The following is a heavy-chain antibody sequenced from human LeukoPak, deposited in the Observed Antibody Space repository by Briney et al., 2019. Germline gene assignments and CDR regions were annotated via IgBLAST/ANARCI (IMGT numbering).Heavy chain of an antibody. CDR2: INPSGGST. J-gene: IGHJ4*02. D-gene: IGHD4-17*01. CDR1: VYTFTIYY. Sequence: GASVTVSCTSSVYTFTIYYMHWVRQAPGQGLEWMGIINPSGGSTSYAQKFQGRVTITRDTSTSTVYMELSSLRSEDTAVYYCARATVTTAYFDYWGQGTLVTVSS. V-gene: IGHV1-46*01. CDR3: ARATVTTAYFDY.